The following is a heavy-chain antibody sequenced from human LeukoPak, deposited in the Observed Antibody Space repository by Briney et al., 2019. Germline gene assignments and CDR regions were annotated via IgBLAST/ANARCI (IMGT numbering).Heavy chain of an antibody. CDR3: ARPLGRQLWLETLFDY. Sequence: GGSLRLSCAASGFTFSSYSMNWVRQAPGKGLEWVSYISSSSSTIYYADSVKGRFTISRDNAKNSLYLQMNSLRAEDTAVYYCARPLGRQLWLETLFDYWGQGTLVTVSS. D-gene: IGHD5-18*01. CDR1: GFTFSSYS. V-gene: IGHV3-48*01. CDR2: ISSSSSTI. J-gene: IGHJ4*02.